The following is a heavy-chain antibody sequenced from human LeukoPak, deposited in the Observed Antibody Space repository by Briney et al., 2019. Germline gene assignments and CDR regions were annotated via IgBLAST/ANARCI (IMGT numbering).Heavy chain of an antibody. Sequence: PGGSLRLSCAASAFTFSSYAMSWVRQAPGKGLEWVSAISGSGGSTYYADSAKGRFTIARDNSTNTLSLQMNSLRAEDTAVYYCAKDQTPYYYDSSGYPPYWGQGTLVTVSS. CDR3: AKDQTPYYYDSSGYPPY. D-gene: IGHD3-22*01. J-gene: IGHJ4*02. V-gene: IGHV3-23*01. CDR2: ISGSGGST. CDR1: AFTFSSYA.